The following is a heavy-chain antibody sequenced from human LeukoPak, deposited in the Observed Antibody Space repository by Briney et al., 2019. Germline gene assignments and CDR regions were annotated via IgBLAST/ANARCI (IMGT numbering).Heavy chain of an antibody. J-gene: IGHJ4*03. D-gene: IGHD4-17*01. V-gene: IGHV3-30-3*01. Sequence: QPGRSLRLSCAASGFTFSSYAMHWVRQAPGKGLEWVAVISYDGSNKYYADSVKGRFTISRDNSKNTLYLQMNSLRAEDTAVYYCARVREDDYEGFDYWGQGTTVTVSS. CDR2: ISYDGSNK. CDR3: ARVREDDYEGFDY. CDR1: GFTFSSYA.